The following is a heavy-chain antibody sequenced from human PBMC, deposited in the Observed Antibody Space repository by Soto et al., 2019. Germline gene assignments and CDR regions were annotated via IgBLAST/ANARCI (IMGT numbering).Heavy chain of an antibody. J-gene: IGHJ6*02. CDR3: ARDPYYGSGLGPVDV. V-gene: IGHV1-69*13. Sequence: GASVKVSCKASGGTFSSYAISWVRQAPGQGLEWMGGIIPIFGTANYAQKFQGRVTITADESTSTAYMELSSLRSEDTAVYYCARDPYYGSGLGPVDVWGQGTTVTVSS. D-gene: IGHD3-10*01. CDR2: IIPIFGTA. CDR1: GGTFSSYA.